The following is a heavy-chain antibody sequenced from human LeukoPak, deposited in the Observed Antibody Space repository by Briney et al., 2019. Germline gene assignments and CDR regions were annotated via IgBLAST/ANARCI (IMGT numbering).Heavy chain of an antibody. CDR2: FDPEDGET. D-gene: IGHD3-10*01. V-gene: IGHV1-24*01. J-gene: IGHJ5*02. CDR1: GYTLTELS. CDR3: ALGPLLWFGFDP. Sequence: ASVKVSCKVSGYTLTELSMHWVRQAPGKGLEWMGGFDPEDGETIYAQKFQGRVTMTEDTSTDTAYMELSSLRSEDMAVYYCALGPLLWFGFDPWGQGTLVTVSS.